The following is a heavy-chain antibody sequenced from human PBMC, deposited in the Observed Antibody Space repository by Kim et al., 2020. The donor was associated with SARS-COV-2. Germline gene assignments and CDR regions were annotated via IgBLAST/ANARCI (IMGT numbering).Heavy chain of an antibody. V-gene: IGHV4-59*01. CDR3: AANEYCSSTSCSPFDP. J-gene: IGHJ5*02. D-gene: IGHD2-2*01. Sequence: LKSRVTISVDTSKNQFSLKLSSVTAADTAVYYCAANEYCSSTSCSPFDPWGQGTLVTVSS.